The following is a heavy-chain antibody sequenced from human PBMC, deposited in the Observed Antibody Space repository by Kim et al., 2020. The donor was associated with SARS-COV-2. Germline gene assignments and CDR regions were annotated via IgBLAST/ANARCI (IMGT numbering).Heavy chain of an antibody. D-gene: IGHD1-1*01. Sequence: GGSLRLSCAASGFTFRSYWINWVRQAPGKGLVWVSRMSGDASTTNYADSVKGRFTMSRDNAENTVYLQMNSLRGDDTAVYYCARGMFRNGLDVWGQGTTVTVS. CDR1: GFTFRSYW. V-gene: IGHV3-74*01. J-gene: IGHJ6*02. CDR3: ARGMFRNGLDV. CDR2: MSGDASTT.